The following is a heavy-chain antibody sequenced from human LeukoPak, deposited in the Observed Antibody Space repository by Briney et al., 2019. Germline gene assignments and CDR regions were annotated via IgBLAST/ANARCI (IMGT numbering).Heavy chain of an antibody. CDR2: ISSSSSYI. Sequence: GGSLRLSCAASGFTFSSYSMNWVRQAPGKGLEWVSSISSSSSYIYYADSVKGRFTISRDNAKNSLYLQMNSLRAEDTAVYYCARDSFPYGDPPGDFDYWGQGTLVTVSS. CDR3: ARDSFPYGDPPGDFDY. V-gene: IGHV3-21*01. J-gene: IGHJ4*02. D-gene: IGHD4-17*01. CDR1: GFTFSSYS.